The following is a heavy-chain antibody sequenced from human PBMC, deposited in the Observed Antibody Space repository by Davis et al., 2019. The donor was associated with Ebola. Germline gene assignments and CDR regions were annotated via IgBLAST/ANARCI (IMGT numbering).Heavy chain of an antibody. CDR2: TYYRSKWYN. D-gene: IGHD6-19*01. CDR3: ARAPAMYSSGWYSAHLLYYFDY. CDR1: GDSVSSNSAA. J-gene: IGHJ4*02. Sequence: HSQTLSLTCAISGDSVSSNSAAWNWIRQSPSRGLEWLGRTYYRSKWYNDYAVSVKSRITINPDTSKNQFSLQLNSVTPEDTAVYYCARAPAMYSSGWYSAHLLYYFDYWGQGTLVTVSS. V-gene: IGHV6-1*01.